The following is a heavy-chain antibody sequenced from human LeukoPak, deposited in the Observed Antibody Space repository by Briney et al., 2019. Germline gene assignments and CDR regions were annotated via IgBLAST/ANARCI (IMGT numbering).Heavy chain of an antibody. V-gene: IGHV4-34*01. D-gene: IGHD6-19*01. Sequence: ASETLSLTCAVYGGSFSGYYWSWIRQPPGKGLEWIGEINHSGSTNYNPSLKSRVTISVDTSKNQFSLTLSSVTAADTAVYYCARRRNSSGWYGFLFDYWGQGTLVTVSS. CDR3: ARRRNSSGWYGFLFDY. CDR2: INHSGST. CDR1: GGSFSGYY. J-gene: IGHJ4*02.